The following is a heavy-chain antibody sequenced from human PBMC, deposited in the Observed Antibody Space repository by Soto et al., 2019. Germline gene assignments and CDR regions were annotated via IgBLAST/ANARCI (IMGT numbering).Heavy chain of an antibody. D-gene: IGHD3-10*01. V-gene: IGHV3-23*01. CDR2: ISARGDRT. Sequence: PGGSLRLSCAASGFTFSSVSMSWVRQAPGKGLEWVSAISARGDRTYYTESVKGRFTISRDYSKNTVDLEMNSLRVEDTAVYYCAKDPQWLGELYVYWGQGTQVTVSS. CDR1: GFTFSSVS. CDR3: AKDPQWLGELYVY. J-gene: IGHJ4*02.